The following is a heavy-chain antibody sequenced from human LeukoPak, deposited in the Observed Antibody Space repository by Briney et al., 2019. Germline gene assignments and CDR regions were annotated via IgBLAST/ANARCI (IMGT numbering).Heavy chain of an antibody. CDR1: GYSISSGYY. Sequence: SETLSLTCTVSGYSISSGYYWGWIRQPPGKGLEWIGSIYHSGSTYYNPSLKSRVTISVDTSKNQFSLKLSSVTAADTAVYYCARHQTPLAAAAQLYGMDVWGQGTTVTVSS. V-gene: IGHV4-38-2*02. CDR2: IYHSGST. J-gene: IGHJ6*02. CDR3: ARHQTPLAAAAQLYGMDV. D-gene: IGHD6-13*01.